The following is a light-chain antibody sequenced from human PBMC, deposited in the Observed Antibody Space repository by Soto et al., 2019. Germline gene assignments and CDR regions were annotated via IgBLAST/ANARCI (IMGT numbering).Light chain of an antibody. CDR1: QNIRND. Sequence: DIQMTQSPSTLSASVGDRVTITCQASQNIRNDLGWYQQRPRKAPKRLIYAASTLQPGVPSRFSGSGSGTDFTLTISSLQPEDFTTYYSLQHNTYPQTSGQGTKV. V-gene: IGKV1-17*01. J-gene: IGKJ1*01. CDR2: AAS. CDR3: LQHNTYPQT.